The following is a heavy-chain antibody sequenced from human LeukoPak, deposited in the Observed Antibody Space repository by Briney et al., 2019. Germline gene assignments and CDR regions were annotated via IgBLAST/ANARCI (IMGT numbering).Heavy chain of an antibody. CDR3: AKDMRFDWTPYYFDY. V-gene: IGHV3-23*01. Sequence: PGGSLRLSCAASGFTFSNYAMSWVRQAPGKGLEWVSAISGSGGSTYYADSVKGWFTISRDDSKSTLYLQMNSLRAEDTAVYYCAKDMRFDWTPYYFDYWGQGTLVTVSS. J-gene: IGHJ4*02. CDR2: ISGSGGST. CDR1: GFTFSNYA. D-gene: IGHD3-9*01.